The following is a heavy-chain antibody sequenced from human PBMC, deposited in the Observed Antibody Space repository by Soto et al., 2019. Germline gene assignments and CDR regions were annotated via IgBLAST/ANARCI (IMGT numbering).Heavy chain of an antibody. CDR2: IRRNAYGGTT. Sequence: PVGSLRLSCTISGFTFGDYALSWVRQPPGKGLEWVGFIRRNAYGGTTDYAASVKGRFTISRDGSKSIAYLQMNSLRTEDTALYYCTRASSLDFDFWGQGTLVTVSS. D-gene: IGHD3-16*01. CDR1: GFTFGDYA. CDR3: TRASSLDFDF. V-gene: IGHV3-49*04. J-gene: IGHJ4*02.